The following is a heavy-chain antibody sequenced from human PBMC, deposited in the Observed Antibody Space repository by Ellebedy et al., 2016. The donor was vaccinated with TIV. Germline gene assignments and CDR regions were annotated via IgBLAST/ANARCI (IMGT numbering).Heavy chain of an antibody. Sequence: MPSETLSLTCTVSGDSITSYYWSWIRQPPGQGLEWIGYIYYSGSTNYNPSLKIRVTISVDTSKNQFSLKLSSVTAADTAVYYCARARTYYDFWSPYYYYYGMDVWGQGTTVTVSS. J-gene: IGHJ6*02. D-gene: IGHD3-3*01. V-gene: IGHV4-59*01. CDR3: ARARTYYDFWSPYYYYYGMDV. CDR1: GDSITSYY. CDR2: IYYSGST.